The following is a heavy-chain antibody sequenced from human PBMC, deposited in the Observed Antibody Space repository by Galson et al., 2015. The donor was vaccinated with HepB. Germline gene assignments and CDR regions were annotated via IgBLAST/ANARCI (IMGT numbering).Heavy chain of an antibody. CDR2: IIPIFGTT. V-gene: IGHV1-69*13. D-gene: IGHD5-12*01. CDR3: ARDEGYSNYDRNWFDP. CDR1: GGTFTNFA. Sequence: SVTVSCKASGGTFTNFAISWVRQAPGQGLEWMGGIIPIFGTTNYAQKFQGRVTITADESTSTVYMELSSLRSDDTAVYYCARDEGYSNYDRNWFDPWGQGTLVTVSS. J-gene: IGHJ5*02.